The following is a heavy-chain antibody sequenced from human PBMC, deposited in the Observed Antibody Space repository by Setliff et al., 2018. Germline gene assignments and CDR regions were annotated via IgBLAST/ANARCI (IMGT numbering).Heavy chain of an antibody. CDR3: ARGGTFRYFDY. Sequence: ASETLSLTCAVSGFSISSGYYWGWIRQPPGKGLEWIVNIHHSGKAYYNPSLKSRVTVIVDTSKNQFSLRLSSVTAADTAVYYCARGGTFRYFDYWGQGTPVTVSS. V-gene: IGHV4-38-2*01. J-gene: IGHJ4*02. D-gene: IGHD2-15*01. CDR1: GFSISSGYY. CDR2: IHHSGKA.